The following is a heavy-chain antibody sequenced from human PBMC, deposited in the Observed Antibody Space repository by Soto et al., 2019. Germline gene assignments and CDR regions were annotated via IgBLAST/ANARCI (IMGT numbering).Heavy chain of an antibody. J-gene: IGHJ4*02. V-gene: IGHV1-3*01. D-gene: IGHD6-19*01. Sequence: ASVKVSCKASGYTFTGYAMHWVRQAPGQRLEWMGWINAGNGNTKYSQKFQGRVTITRDTSASAAYMELSSLSSEDTAVHYCARAVAVAADFDYWGQGTLVTVSS. CDR1: GYTFTGYA. CDR2: INAGNGNT. CDR3: ARAVAVAADFDY.